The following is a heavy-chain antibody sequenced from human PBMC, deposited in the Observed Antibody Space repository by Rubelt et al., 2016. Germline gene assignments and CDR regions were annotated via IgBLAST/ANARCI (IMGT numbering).Heavy chain of an antibody. Sequence: QVQLVQSGAEVKRPGASVKVSCKASGYPFATYAMHWVRQAPGQRLEWMGWIDAGNGDTKYSINLQCRVSFTRDTYGSTAYMELSSLRSEDSAVYYGARFALPAVTTAYYYYALDVWGQGTTVTVSS. CDR3: ARFALPAVTTAYYYYALDV. CDR1: GYPFATYA. V-gene: IGHV1-3*01. D-gene: IGHD4-17*01. J-gene: IGHJ6*02. CDR2: IDAGNGDT.